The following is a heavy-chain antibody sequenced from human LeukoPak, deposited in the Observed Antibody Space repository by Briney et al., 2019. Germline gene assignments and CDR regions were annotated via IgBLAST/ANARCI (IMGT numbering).Heavy chain of an antibody. J-gene: IGHJ6*03. V-gene: IGHV3-53*01. D-gene: IGHD2-2*01. CDR2: IYSGGST. Sequence: PGWSLRLSCAPSVFTLSSNYMSWVRQAPAEGLEWVSVIYSGGSTYYAASMKGRFTISRDNSKNTLYLQMNSLRAEDTAVYYCARVRGSTPSDYYMDVWGKGTTVTVSS. CDR3: ARVRGSTPSDYYMDV. CDR1: VFTLSSNY.